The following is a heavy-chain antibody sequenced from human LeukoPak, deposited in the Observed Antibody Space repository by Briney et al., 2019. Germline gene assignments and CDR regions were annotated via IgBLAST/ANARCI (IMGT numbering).Heavy chain of an antibody. J-gene: IGHJ4*02. CDR1: GFTFSSYA. Sequence: PGGSLGLACAASGFTFSSYAMSWVRQAPGKGLEWVSAISGSGGSTYYADSVKGRFTISRDNSKNTLYLQMNSLRAEDTAVYYCAKVDVVVTAISGFDYWGQGTLVTVSS. CDR3: AKVDVVVTAISGFDY. D-gene: IGHD2-21*02. CDR2: ISGSGGST. V-gene: IGHV3-23*01.